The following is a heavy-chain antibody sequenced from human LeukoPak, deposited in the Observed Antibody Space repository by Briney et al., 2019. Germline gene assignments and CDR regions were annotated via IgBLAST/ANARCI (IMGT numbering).Heavy chain of an antibody. V-gene: IGHV3-21*01. CDR3: ARREGFYDSAGYFEGDGFDI. D-gene: IGHD3-22*01. Sequence: GGTLRLSCAASGFTFTTYRMGWVRQPPGKGLEWVSSISSSSSYTYYADPVRGRFTISRDNAKNSLYLQMNSLRAEDTAVYYCARREGFYDSAGYFEGDGFDIWGQGTMVTVSS. CDR2: ISSSSSYT. J-gene: IGHJ3*02. CDR1: GFTFTTYR.